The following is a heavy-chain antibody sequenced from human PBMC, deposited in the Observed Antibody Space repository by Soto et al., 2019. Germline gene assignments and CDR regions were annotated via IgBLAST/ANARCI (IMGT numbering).Heavy chain of an antibody. V-gene: IGHV6-1*01. Sequence: PSQTLSLTCAISGDSVSSNSAAWNWIRQSPSRGLEWLGRTYFRSKWYYDYAVSVKSRITINPDTSKNQFSLQLGFVTPEDTAVYFCAKGDNLGPKTGYAFDPWGQGIMVTVSS. CDR1: GDSVSSNSAA. CDR2: TYFRSKWYY. CDR3: AKGDNLGPKTGYAFDP. J-gene: IGHJ5*02. D-gene: IGHD5-12*01.